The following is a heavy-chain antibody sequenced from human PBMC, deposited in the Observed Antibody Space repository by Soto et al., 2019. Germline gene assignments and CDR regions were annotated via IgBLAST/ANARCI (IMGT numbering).Heavy chain of an antibody. Sequence: QVQLVQSGAEVKKPGSSVKVSCKASGVTFSSYAISWVRQAPGQGLEWMGGIIPIFGTANYAQKFQGRVTITADESTSTAYMELSSLRSEDTAVYYCARDDYGDYGGYYYYGMDVWGQGTTVTVSS. D-gene: IGHD4-17*01. CDR3: ARDDYGDYGGYYYYGMDV. J-gene: IGHJ6*02. CDR2: IIPIFGTA. CDR1: GVTFSSYA. V-gene: IGHV1-69*01.